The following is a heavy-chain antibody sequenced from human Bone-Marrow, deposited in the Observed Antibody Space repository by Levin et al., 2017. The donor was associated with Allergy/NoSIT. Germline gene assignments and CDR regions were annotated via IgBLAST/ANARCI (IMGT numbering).Heavy chain of an antibody. CDR2: INPSNGNT. CDR1: GYTFTNNG. Sequence: PGESLKISCKASGYTFTNNGIDWVRQAPGQGLEWMGWINPSNGNTRHAQNVQDRVTMTTDTSTSTAYMELRSLRSDDTAVYYCARDTYFDLWGRGTLVTVSS. CDR3: ARDTYFDL. J-gene: IGHJ2*01. V-gene: IGHV1-18*01.